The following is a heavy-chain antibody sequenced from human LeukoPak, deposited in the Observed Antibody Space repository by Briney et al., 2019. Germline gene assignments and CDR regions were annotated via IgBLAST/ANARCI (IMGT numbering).Heavy chain of an antibody. J-gene: IGHJ4*02. CDR2: IYASGDT. V-gene: IGHV4-4*07. CDR3: ASGGMAGRWRLNY. CDR1: GDSMRKYC. D-gene: IGHD6-19*01. Sequence: SETLSLTCTVSGDSMRKYCWSWIRQPAGKGLEWIGRIYASGDTKYNPSLKSRVAMSVDTSKNYFSLKLTSVTAADTAVYYCASGGMAGRWRLNYWGRGTLVTVSS.